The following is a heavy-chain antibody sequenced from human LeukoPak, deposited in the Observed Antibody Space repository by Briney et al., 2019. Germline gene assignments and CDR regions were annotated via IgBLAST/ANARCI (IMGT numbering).Heavy chain of an antibody. J-gene: IGHJ4*02. V-gene: IGHV3-7*01. CDR1: GFTFSSYW. CDR3: ARLIQDIVVVVAAFDS. Sequence: GGSLRLSCVASGFTFSSYWMSWVRQVPGKGLEWVANIKQDGSEKYYVDSVKGRFTISRDNAKNSLYLQMNSLRAEDTAVYYCARLIQDIVVVVAAFDSWGQGTLVTVSS. D-gene: IGHD2-15*01. CDR2: IKQDGSEK.